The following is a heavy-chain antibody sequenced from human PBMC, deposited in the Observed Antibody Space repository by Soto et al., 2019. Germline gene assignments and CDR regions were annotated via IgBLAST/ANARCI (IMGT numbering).Heavy chain of an antibody. D-gene: IGHD2-15*01. CDR3: AKGAPNCSGGSCYSGWFDP. V-gene: IGHV3-23*01. Sequence: GGSLRLSCAASGFTFSSYAMSWVRQAPGKGLEWVSAISGSGGSTYYADSVKGRFTISRDNSKNTLYLQMNSLRAEDTAVYYCAKGAPNCSGGSCYSGWFDPWGQGTLVTVS. J-gene: IGHJ5*02. CDR1: GFTFSSYA. CDR2: ISGSGGST.